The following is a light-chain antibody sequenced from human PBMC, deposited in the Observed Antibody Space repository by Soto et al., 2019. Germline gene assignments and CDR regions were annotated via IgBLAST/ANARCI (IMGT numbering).Light chain of an antibody. Sequence: DIQMTQSPSTLSASVGDRVIITCRASQSVSSWLPWYQQKPGEAPKVLIYKASSLESGVPSRFSGSGSGTEFTLTISSLQPDDFATYYFQQYDTYPWTFGQGTKVEIK. J-gene: IGKJ1*01. CDR2: KAS. V-gene: IGKV1-5*03. CDR1: QSVSSW. CDR3: QQYDTYPWT.